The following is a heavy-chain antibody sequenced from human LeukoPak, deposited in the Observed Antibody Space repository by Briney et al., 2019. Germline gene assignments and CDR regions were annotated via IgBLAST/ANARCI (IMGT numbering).Heavy chain of an antibody. CDR2: SYNSGST. CDR3: ARAREGHLDY. J-gene: IGHJ4*02. Sequence: SETLSLTCTVSGGSISSGDYYWSWIRQPPGKGLEWIGYSYNSGSTYYNPSLKSRVTISVDRSKNQFSLKLSSVTAADTAVYYCARAREGHLDYWGQGTLVTVSS. CDR1: GGSISSGDYY. V-gene: IGHV4-30-4*01.